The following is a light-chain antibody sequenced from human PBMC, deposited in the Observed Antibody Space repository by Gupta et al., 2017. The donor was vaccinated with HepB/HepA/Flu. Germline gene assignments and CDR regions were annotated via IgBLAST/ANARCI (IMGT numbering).Light chain of an antibody. CDR2: EVR. J-gene: IGLJ1*01. CDR1: IPAVGGYNY. CDR3: SSYAGSDNYV. Sequence: QSALTQPPSASGSPGQSVPISCTGTIPAVGGYNYVSWYQPHPAKAHKLLIYEVRKRTAGVAHRFSGSKSGNTASLTVSGLQADDEADYYCSSYAGSDNYVFGTGTKVTVL. V-gene: IGLV2-8*01.